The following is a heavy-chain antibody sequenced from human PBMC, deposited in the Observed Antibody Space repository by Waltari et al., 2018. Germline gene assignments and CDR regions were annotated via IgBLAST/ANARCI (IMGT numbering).Heavy chain of an antibody. CDR2: IANDGTKK. Sequence: QVQLVESGGGVVQPGRSLRLSCAASGFTLSSFAVHWVRQAPGKGLGWVGVIANDGTKKYHVDSVKGRFTISRDNFKNMVYRQMNRLRREDTALYYCAREGYDLYSVGMDVWGQGTTVTVSS. CDR1: GFTLSSFA. V-gene: IGHV3-30-3*01. J-gene: IGHJ6*02. CDR3: AREGYDLYSVGMDV. D-gene: IGHD2-21*02.